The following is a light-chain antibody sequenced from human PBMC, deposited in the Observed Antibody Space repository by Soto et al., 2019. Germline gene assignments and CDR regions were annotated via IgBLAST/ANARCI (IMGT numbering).Light chain of an antibody. CDR2: EVS. CDR3: SSYISSSTWV. CDR1: SSDVGAYNY. J-gene: IGLJ3*02. V-gene: IGLV2-14*01. Sequence: QSVLTQPASVSGSPGQSITISCTGTSSDVGAYNYVSWYQQHPGKAPKLMIYEVSNRPSGVSDRFSGSRSGNTASLTISGLQADDESDYYCSSYISSSTWVFGRGTKLTVL.